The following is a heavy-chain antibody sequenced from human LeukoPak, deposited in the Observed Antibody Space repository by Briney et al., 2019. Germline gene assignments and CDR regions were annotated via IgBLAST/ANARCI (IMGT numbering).Heavy chain of an antibody. D-gene: IGHD3-3*01. CDR3: ARYSYDFWSGYPPKYGMDV. V-gene: IGHV1-2*02. CDR1: GYTFTGYY. J-gene: IGHJ6*02. CDR2: INPNSGGT. Sequence: ASVKVSCKASGYTFTGYYMHWVRQAPGQGLEWMGWINPNSGGTNYAQKFQGRVTMTRDTSISTAYMELSRLRSDDTAVYYCARYSYDFWSGYPPKYGMDVWGQGTTVTVSS.